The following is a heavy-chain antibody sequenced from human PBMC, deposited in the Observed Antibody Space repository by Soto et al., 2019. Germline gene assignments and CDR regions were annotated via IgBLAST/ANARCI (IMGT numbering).Heavy chain of an antibody. J-gene: IGHJ4*02. Sequence: QVQLVQSGAEVKKPGASLKVSCKASGYTFITYGVSWVRQGPGQGLDWLGWISTYNGNTRYAERLQGRVTMTTDTTTNTAYMELRNLRSDDTAVYYCARGPTDYYDNSANYFLDYWGQGTLVTVSS. CDR2: ISTYNGNT. D-gene: IGHD3-22*01. CDR1: GYTFITYG. CDR3: ARGPTDYYDNSANYFLDY. V-gene: IGHV1-18*01.